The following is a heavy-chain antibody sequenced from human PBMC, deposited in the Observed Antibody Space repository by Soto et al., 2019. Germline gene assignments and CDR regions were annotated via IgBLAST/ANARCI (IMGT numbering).Heavy chain of an antibody. CDR3: VRTSLVVSAATREDY. D-gene: IGHD2-15*01. Sequence: EVQLVESGGGLVQPGGSLRLSCAASGFTFSSYCMHWVRQAPGKGLVWVSRINSDGSSTSYADSVKGRFTISRDNAKNTLYLQMNSLRAEDTAVYYCVRTSLVVSAATREDYCGQGNLVTVSS. V-gene: IGHV3-74*01. J-gene: IGHJ4*02. CDR2: INSDGSST. CDR1: GFTFSSYC.